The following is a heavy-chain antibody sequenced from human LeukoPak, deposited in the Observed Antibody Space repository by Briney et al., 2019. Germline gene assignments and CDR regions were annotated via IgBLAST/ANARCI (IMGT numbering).Heavy chain of an antibody. V-gene: IGHV4-59*01. J-gene: IGHJ4*02. CDR2: IYHSGST. CDR3: ARGQWLPVFDF. D-gene: IGHD3-22*01. CDR1: GGFNAHYY. Sequence: SETLSLTCSVSGGFNAHYYWSWIRQPPGKGLEWIGYIYHSGSTNYNPSLKSRVTISVDTSKNHFSLKLSSVTAADTAVYYCARGQWLPVFDFWGQGTLVTVSS.